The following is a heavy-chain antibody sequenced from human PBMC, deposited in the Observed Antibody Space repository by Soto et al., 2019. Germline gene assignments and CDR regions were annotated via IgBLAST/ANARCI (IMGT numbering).Heavy chain of an antibody. D-gene: IGHD1-26*01. V-gene: IGHV4-39*01. CDR2: VYYSGTT. CDR1: GGSISSGSYY. Sequence: SETLSLTCTVSGGSISSGSYYWSWIRRHPEKGLEWIGYVYYSGTTYYNPSLKSRVTISVDTSKNQFSLKLSSVTAADTAVYYCARHYSLKRYRFFDPWGQGTLVNVS. J-gene: IGHJ5*02. CDR3: ARHYSLKRYRFFDP.